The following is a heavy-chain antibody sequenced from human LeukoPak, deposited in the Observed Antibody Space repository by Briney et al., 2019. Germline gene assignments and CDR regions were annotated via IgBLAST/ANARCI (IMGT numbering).Heavy chain of an antibody. CDR1: GGSISSGSYY. V-gene: IGHV4-61*02. D-gene: IGHD1-7*01. J-gene: IGHJ3*02. Sequence: SETLSLTCTVSGGSISSGSYYWSWIRQPAGKGLEWIGRIYTSGSTNYNPSLKSRVTISVDTSKNQFSLKLSSVTAADTAVYYCARDVTGTTLDAFDIWGRGTMVTVSS. CDR3: ARDVTGTTLDAFDI. CDR2: IYTSGST.